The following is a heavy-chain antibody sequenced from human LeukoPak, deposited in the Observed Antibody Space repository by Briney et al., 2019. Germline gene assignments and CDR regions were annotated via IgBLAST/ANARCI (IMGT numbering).Heavy chain of an antibody. CDR3: ARDLRYYYGSGTGQDAFDS. D-gene: IGHD3-10*01. V-gene: IGHV1-69*04. CDR1: GGTFSSYT. CDR2: IIPILGIA. Sequence: GASVKVSCKASGGTFSSYTISWVRQAPGQGLEWMGRIIPILGIANYAQKFQGRVTITADKSTSTAYMELSSLRSEDTAVYYCARDLRYYYGSGTGQDAFDSWGQGTMVTVSS. J-gene: IGHJ3*02.